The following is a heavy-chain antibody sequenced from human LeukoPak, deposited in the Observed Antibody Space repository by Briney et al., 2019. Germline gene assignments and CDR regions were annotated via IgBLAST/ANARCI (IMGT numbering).Heavy chain of an antibody. CDR1: GGSISSYY. Sequence: SETLSLTCTVSGGSISSYYWSWIRQPPGKGLEWIGYIYYSGSTNYNPSLKSRVTISVDRSKNQFSLKLSSVTAADTAVYYCARVGMRRYNWFDPWGQGTLVTVSS. CDR3: ARVGMRRYNWFDP. V-gene: IGHV4-59*12. D-gene: IGHD3-10*01. CDR2: IYYSGST. J-gene: IGHJ5*02.